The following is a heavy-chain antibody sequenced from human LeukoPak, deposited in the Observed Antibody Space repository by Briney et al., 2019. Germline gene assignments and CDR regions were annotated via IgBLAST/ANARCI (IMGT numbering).Heavy chain of an antibody. Sequence: ASVKVSCKASGGTFSSYAISWVRQAPGQGLEWMGGIIPIFGTANYAQKFQGRVTITADESTSTAYMELSSLRSEDTAVYYCARGSDGYTAEYDYWGQGTLVTVSS. V-gene: IGHV1-69*13. CDR2: IIPIFGTA. J-gene: IGHJ4*02. CDR3: ARGSDGYTAEYDY. D-gene: IGHD5-24*01. CDR1: GGTFSSYA.